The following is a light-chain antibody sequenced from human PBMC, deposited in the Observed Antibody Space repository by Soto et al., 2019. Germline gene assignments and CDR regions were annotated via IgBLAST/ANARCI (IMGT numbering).Light chain of an antibody. CDR3: AAWDDSLNGLV. J-gene: IGLJ2*01. CDR2: SNS. V-gene: IGLV1-44*01. Sequence: QTVVTQPPSASGTPGQRVTISCSGSSSNIGSNTVNWYQHLPGTAPKLLIYSNSQRPSGVPDRFSGSKSGTSASLAISGLQSEDEADYYCAAWDDSLNGLVFGGGTQLTVL. CDR1: SSNIGSNT.